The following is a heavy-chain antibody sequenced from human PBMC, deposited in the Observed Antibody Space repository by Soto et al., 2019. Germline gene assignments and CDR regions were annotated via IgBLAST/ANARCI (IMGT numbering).Heavy chain of an antibody. D-gene: IGHD3-10*01. CDR3: ARGRLLWFGELWGY. CDR2: INHSGST. Sequence: QVQLQQWGAGLLKPSETLPLTCAVYGGSFSGYYWSWIRQPPGKGLEWIGEINHSGSTNYNPSLKSRVTRAVDTSKNQFSLKLSSVTAADTAVYYCARGRLLWFGELWGYWGQGTLVTVSS. V-gene: IGHV4-34*01. J-gene: IGHJ4*02. CDR1: GGSFSGYY.